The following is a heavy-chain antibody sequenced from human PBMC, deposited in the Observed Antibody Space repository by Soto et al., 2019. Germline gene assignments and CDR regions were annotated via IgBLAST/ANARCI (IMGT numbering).Heavy chain of an antibody. CDR1: GGTFSSYA. Sequence: SVKVSCKASGGTFSSYAISWVRQAPGQGLEWMGGIIPIFGTANYAQKFQGRVTITADESTSTAYMELSSLSSEDTAVYYCARDTAARPLYYYYYYGMDVWGQGTTVTVSS. J-gene: IGHJ6*02. CDR2: IIPIFGTA. D-gene: IGHD6-6*01. CDR3: ARDTAARPLYYYYYYGMDV. V-gene: IGHV1-69*13.